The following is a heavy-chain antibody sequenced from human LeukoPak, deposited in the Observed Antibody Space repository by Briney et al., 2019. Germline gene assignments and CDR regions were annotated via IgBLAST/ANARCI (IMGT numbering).Heavy chain of an antibody. CDR1: GYTFTSYG. V-gene: IGHV1-18*01. CDR2: ISAYNGNT. CDR3: ARAGSGEDNWNYPFDY. J-gene: IGHJ4*02. Sequence: GASVKVSCKASGYTFTSYGISWVRQAPGQGLEWMGWISAYNGNTNYAQKLQGRVTMTTDTSTSTAYMELRSLRSDDTAVYYCARAGSGEDNWNYPFDYWGQGTLVTVSS. D-gene: IGHD1-7*01.